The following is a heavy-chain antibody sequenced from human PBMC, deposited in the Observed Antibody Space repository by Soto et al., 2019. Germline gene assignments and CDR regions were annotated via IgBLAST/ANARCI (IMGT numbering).Heavy chain of an antibody. Sequence: ASVKVSCKASGYTFTSFAIHWVRQAPGQRPEWMGWINPDNGHTRYSQKFQGRVTITRDTSASAAYMELSSLRSDDTAVYYCVTDPHYDDTTGYCVDNWGQVTLVTVSS. CDR1: GYTFTSFA. V-gene: IGHV1-3*01. CDR3: VTDPHYDDTTGYCVDN. J-gene: IGHJ4*02. D-gene: IGHD3-22*01. CDR2: INPDNGHT.